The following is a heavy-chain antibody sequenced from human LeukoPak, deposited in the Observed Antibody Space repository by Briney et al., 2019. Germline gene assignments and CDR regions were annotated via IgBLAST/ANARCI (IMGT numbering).Heavy chain of an antibody. Sequence: ASVKVSCKASGYTFTSYYMRWVRQAPGQGLEWMGIINPSGGSTSYAQKFQGRVTMTRDMSTSTVYMELSSLRSEDTAVYYCARLEEIGAFDIWGQGTMVTVSS. CDR2: INPSGGST. D-gene: IGHD5-24*01. V-gene: IGHV1-46*01. J-gene: IGHJ3*02. CDR3: ARLEEIGAFDI. CDR1: GYTFTSYY.